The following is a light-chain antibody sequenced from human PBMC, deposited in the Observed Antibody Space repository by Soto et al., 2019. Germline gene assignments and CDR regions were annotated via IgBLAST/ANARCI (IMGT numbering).Light chain of an antibody. CDR3: AAWDDSLNAWV. J-gene: IGLJ3*02. CDR1: SSDIGRGYD. CDR2: GDN. Sequence: QSVLTQPPSVSGAPGQRVTISCTGSSSDIGRGYDVHWYQQVPGSAPRLLLSGDNTRPSGVPDRFSGSRSGTSASLAITGLQAEDEADYYCAAWDDSLNAWVFGGGTKLTVL. V-gene: IGLV1-40*01.